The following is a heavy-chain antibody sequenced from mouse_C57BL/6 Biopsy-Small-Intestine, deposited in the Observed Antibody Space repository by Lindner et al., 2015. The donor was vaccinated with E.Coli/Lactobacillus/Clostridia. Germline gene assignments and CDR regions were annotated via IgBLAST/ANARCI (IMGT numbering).Heavy chain of an antibody. Sequence: VQLQESGGGLVKPGGSLKLSCTASGFIFGDHGMHWVRQAPEKGLEWVAYISGSSSTIFYADVLKGRFTISRGNAKNTLFLQMTSLRSEDTATYYCARNYYGSGYDYWGQGTTLTVSS. J-gene: IGHJ2*01. CDR3: ARNYYGSGYDY. CDR1: GFIFGDHG. CDR2: ISGSSSTI. D-gene: IGHD1-1*01. V-gene: IGHV5-17*01.